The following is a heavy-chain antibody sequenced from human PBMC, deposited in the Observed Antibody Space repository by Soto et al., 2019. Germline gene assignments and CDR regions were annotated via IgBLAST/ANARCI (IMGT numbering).Heavy chain of an antibody. CDR2: INPSGGST. CDR3: ARDRVLLGAFDI. J-gene: IGHJ3*02. V-gene: IGHV1-46*01. D-gene: IGHD3-10*01. CDR1: GYTFTSYY. Sequence: ASVKVSCKASGYTFTSYYMHWARQAPGQGLEWMGIINPSGGSTSYAQKFQGRVTMTRDTSTSTVYMELSSLRSEDTAVYYCARDRVLLGAFDIWGQGTMVTVSS.